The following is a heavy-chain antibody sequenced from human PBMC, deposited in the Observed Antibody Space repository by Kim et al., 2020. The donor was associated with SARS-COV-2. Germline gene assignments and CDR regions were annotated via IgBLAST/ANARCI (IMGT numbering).Heavy chain of an antibody. D-gene: IGHD2-21*02. V-gene: IGHV1-69*13. Sequence: SVKVSCKASGGTFSSYAISWVRQAPGQGLEWMGGIIPIFGTANYAQKFQGRVTITADESTSTAYMELSSLRSEDTAVYYCARDLVGGCGGDCSSDYWGQGTLVTVSS. CDR1: GGTFSSYA. J-gene: IGHJ4*02. CDR3: ARDLVGGCGGDCSSDY. CDR2: IIPIFGTA.